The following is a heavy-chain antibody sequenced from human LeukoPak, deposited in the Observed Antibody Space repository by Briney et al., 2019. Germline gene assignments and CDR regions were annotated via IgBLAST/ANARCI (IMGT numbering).Heavy chain of an antibody. Sequence: ASVKVSCKASGYTFINYGVTWVRQAPGQGLEWMGRINPNSGGTNYAQKFQGRVTMTRDTSISTAYMELSRLRSDDTAVYYCAREGGYSYGNDYWGQGTLVTVSS. CDR2: INPNSGGT. D-gene: IGHD5-18*01. J-gene: IGHJ4*02. CDR1: GYTFINYG. V-gene: IGHV1-2*06. CDR3: AREGGYSYGNDY.